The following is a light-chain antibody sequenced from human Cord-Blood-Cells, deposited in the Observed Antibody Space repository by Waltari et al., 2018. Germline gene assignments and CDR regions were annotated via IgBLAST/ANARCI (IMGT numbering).Light chain of an antibody. CDR2: GKH. Sequence: SSELTQAPAVSVALGQTVRITCQGDSLRSYYASLYQHKPGQAPVLVIYGKHNRPSGIPDRFSGSSSGNTASLTITGAKAEDEADYYCNSRDSSGNHVVFGGGTKLTVL. CDR3: NSRDSSGNHVV. J-gene: IGLJ2*01. CDR1: SLRSYY. V-gene: IGLV3-19*01.